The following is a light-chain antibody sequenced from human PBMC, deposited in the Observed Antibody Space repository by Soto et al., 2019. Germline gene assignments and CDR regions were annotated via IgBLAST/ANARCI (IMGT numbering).Light chain of an antibody. CDR1: QPIRDW. CDR3: QQYDYYSNT. V-gene: IGKV1-5*01. Sequence: DVQLIQSPSTLSASIGDRVTITCRVSQPIRDWVAWYQQKPGKAPKLLIYDATSSDSGVPSRFSGSGSETEFTLTISSLQPGDFATSYCQQYDYYSNTFGQGTRV. J-gene: IGKJ1*01. CDR2: DAT.